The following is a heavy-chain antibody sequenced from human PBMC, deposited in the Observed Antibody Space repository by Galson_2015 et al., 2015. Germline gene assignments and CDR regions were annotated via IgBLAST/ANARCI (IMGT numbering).Heavy chain of an antibody. V-gene: IGHV4-59*01. Sequence: SETLSLTCTVSGGSISSYYWSWIRQPPGKGLEWIGYINYSGSTNYNPSLKSRVTISVDTSKNQFSLKLTSVTAADTAVYYCARTVSGYYFDYWGQGTLVTVSS. CDR2: INYSGST. CDR1: GGSISSYY. J-gene: IGHJ4*02. D-gene: IGHD3-3*01. CDR3: ARTVSGYYFDY.